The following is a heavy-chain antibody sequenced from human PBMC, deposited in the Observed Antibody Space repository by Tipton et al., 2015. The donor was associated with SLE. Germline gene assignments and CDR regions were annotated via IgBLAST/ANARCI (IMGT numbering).Heavy chain of an antibody. J-gene: IGHJ3*02. V-gene: IGHV4-59*01. CDR2: IYYSGST. D-gene: IGHD5-12*01. CDR1: GGSISSYY. CDR3: ARVSHTISAFDI. Sequence: TLSLTCTASGGSISSYYWSWIRQPPGKGLEWIGYIYYSGSTNYNPSLKSRVTISVDTSKNQFSLKLSSVTAADTAVYYCARVSHTISAFDIWGQGTMVTVSS.